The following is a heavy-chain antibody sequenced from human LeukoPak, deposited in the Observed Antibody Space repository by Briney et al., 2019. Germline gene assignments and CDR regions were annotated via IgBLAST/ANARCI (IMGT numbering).Heavy chain of an antibody. J-gene: IGHJ4*02. D-gene: IGHD2-2*01. CDR2: ISYDGSNK. CDR3: AKAYGYCTTTSCSHEEFDY. Sequence: GRSPRLSCAASGFTFSNYGMHWVRQAPGKGLEWVAVISYDGSNKYYADSVKGRFAISRDNSKNTLYLQMNSLRAEDTAVYYCAKAYGYCTTTSCSHEEFDYWGQGTLVTVSS. V-gene: IGHV3-30*18. CDR1: GFTFSNYG.